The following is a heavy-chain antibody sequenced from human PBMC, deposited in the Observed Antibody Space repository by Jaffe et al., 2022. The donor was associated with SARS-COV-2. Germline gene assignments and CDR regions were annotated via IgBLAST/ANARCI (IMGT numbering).Heavy chain of an antibody. D-gene: IGHD3-22*01. V-gene: IGHV3-9*01. CDR1: GFTFDDYA. CDR2: ISWNSGSI. CDR3: AKGPEGTVVITTNYFDY. Sequence: EVQLVESGGGLVQPGRSLRLSCAASGFTFDDYAMHWVRQAPGKGLEWVSGISWNSGSIGYADSVKGRFTISRDNAKNSLYLQMNSLRAEDTALYYCAKGPEGTVVITTNYFDYWGQGTLVTVSS. J-gene: IGHJ4*02.